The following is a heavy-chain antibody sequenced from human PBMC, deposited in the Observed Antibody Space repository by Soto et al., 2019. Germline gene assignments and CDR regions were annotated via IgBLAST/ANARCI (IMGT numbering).Heavy chain of an antibody. Sequence: QITLKESGPTLVKPTQTLTLTCTFSGFSLSTGTVGVGWIRQSPGKALEWLALIYGDDDKRYSPSLKSRLTITXXPXQXXVVLTMTNMDPVDTATYYCAQSLITFGGIIVTFGYWGQGTLVTVSS. CDR3: AQSLITFGGIIVTFGY. D-gene: IGHD3-16*02. J-gene: IGHJ4*02. CDR2: IYGDDDK. V-gene: IGHV2-5*02. CDR1: GFSLSTGTVG.